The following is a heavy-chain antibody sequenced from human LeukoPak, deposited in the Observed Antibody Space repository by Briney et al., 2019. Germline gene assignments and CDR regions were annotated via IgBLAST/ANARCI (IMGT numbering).Heavy chain of an antibody. CDR2: INPNSGGT. CDR1: GYTFTDYY. D-gene: IGHD3-22*01. V-gene: IGHV1-2*02. J-gene: IGHJ4*02. CDR3: ARVDDSCGYPGGY. Sequence: ASVKVSCKASGYTFTDYYMHWVRQAPGQGLEWMGWINPNSGGTNYAQKFQGRVTMTRDTSIITAYMELSRLRSDDTAVYYCARVDDSCGYPGGYWGQGTLVTVSS.